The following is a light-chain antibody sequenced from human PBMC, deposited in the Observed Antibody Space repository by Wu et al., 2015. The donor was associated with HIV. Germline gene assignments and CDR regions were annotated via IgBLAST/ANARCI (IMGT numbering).Light chain of an antibody. Sequence: EIVLTQSPATLSLSPGERATLSCRAGQSVSSHLAWFQQKPGQAPRLLIYGSSNRATGIPARFSGSGSGTDFTLTISSLQPEDFATYYCQQSYSNTFGQGTRVEIK. CDR1: QSVSSH. J-gene: IGKJ1*01. V-gene: IGKV3-11*01. CDR2: GSS. CDR3: QQSYSNT.